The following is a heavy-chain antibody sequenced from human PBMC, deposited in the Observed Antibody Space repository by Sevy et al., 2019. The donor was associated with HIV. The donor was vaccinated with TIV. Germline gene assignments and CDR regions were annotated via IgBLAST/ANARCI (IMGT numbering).Heavy chain of an antibody. V-gene: IGHV3-48*02. Sequence: EGSLRLSCAASGFTFSSNSMNWVHQAPGKELEWVSYISSSSSTIYYADSVKGRFTISRDNAKNSLYLQMNSLKDEDTAVYYCARAGSSVIQGMDVWGQGTTVTVSS. CDR3: ARAGSSVIQGMDV. J-gene: IGHJ6*02. CDR2: ISSSSSTI. D-gene: IGHD3-16*02. CDR1: GFTFSSNS.